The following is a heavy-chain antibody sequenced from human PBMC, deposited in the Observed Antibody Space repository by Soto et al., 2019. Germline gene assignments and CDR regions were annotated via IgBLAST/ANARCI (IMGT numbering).Heavy chain of an antibody. J-gene: IGHJ4*02. V-gene: IGHV4-39*01. CDR3: PRLGAIRDPSAYYFDH. CDR2: IYFSGST. D-gene: IGHD2-2*02. Sequence: SETLSLTCAVSGGSISTNSYYWGWIRQAPGKGLDWIGTIYFSGSTHYSPSLKSRLTISVDTSKNQFALKLRSVTAADTAVYYCPRLGAIRDPSAYYFDHWGQGTLVTVSS. CDR1: GGSISTNSYY.